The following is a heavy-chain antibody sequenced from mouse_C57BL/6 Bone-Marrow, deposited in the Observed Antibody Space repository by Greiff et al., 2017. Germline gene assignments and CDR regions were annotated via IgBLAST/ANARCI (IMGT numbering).Heavy chain of an antibody. J-gene: IGHJ3*01. CDR1: GYTFTSYW. Sequence: QVQLQQPGAELVKPGASVKLSCKASGYTFTSYWMQWVKERPGQGLEWIGEIDPSDSYINYNQKFKGKATLTVDTSSSTAYMQLSSLTSEDSAVYYWAGYGFAYWGQGTLVTVSA. D-gene: IGHD2-2*01. CDR3: AGYGFAY. V-gene: IGHV1-50*01. CDR2: IDPSDSYI.